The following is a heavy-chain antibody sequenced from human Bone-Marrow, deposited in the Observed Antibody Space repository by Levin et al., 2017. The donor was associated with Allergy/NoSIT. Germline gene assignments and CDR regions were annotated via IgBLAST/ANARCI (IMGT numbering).Heavy chain of an antibody. CDR1: GFTFSSYS. Sequence: PGGSLRLSCAASGFTFSSYSMNWVRQAPGKGLEWVSSISTSSNYICYADSMKGRFTISRDNAKNSLYLQMNSLRAEDTAVYYCARLSITEAFDIWGQGTMVTVSS. CDR2: ISTSSNYI. D-gene: IGHD3-10*01. V-gene: IGHV3-21*01. J-gene: IGHJ3*02. CDR3: ARLSITEAFDI.